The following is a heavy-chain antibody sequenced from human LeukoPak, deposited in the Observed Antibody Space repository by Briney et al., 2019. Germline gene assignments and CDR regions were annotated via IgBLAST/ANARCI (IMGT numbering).Heavy chain of an antibody. D-gene: IGHD2-2*01. J-gene: IGHJ4*02. CDR1: GSTFSSYA. CDR3: ARPGPGVVVPAAPHVGFDY. CDR2: ISYDGSNK. V-gene: IGHV3-30*01. Sequence: GRPLRLSCAASGSTFSSYAMHWVRQAPGKGLEWVAVISYDGSNKYYADSVKGRFTISRDNSKNTLYLQMNSLRAEDTAVYYCARPGPGVVVPAAPHVGFDYWGQGTLVTVSS.